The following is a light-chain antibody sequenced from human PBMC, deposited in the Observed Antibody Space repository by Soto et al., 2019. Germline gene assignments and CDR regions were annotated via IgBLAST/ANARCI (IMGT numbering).Light chain of an antibody. Sequence: EMGLSHSPGTVSLYPGERATLSCRGSQSVSSSYLAWYQQKPGQAPRLLIYGASSRATGIPDRFSGSGSGTDFTLAISRLEPEDFAVYYCQQYGSSPRTFGQGTKVDI. CDR1: QSVSSSY. CDR2: GAS. CDR3: QQYGSSPRT. V-gene: IGKV3-20*01. J-gene: IGKJ1*01.